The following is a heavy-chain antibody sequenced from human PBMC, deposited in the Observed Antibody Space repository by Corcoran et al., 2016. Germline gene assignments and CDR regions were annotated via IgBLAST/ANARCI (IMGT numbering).Heavy chain of an antibody. D-gene: IGHD3-10*01. J-gene: IGHJ6*02. CDR3: ARLFRPGYYYYGMDV. CDR1: GYSFTSYW. V-gene: IGHV5-51*01. Sequence: EVQLVQSGAEVKKPGESLKISCKGSGYSFTSYWIGWVRQMPGKGLAWMGIIYPGDSDTRYSPSFQGQVTISADKSISTAYLQWSSLKASDTAMYYCARLFRPGYYYYGMDVWGQGTTVTVSS. CDR2: IYPGDSDT.